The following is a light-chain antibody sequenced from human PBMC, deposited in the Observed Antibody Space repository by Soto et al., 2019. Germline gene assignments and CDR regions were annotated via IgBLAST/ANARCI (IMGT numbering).Light chain of an antibody. V-gene: IGLV2-14*01. CDR1: SSDVGGYNY. J-gene: IGLJ3*02. CDR3: NSYTSSSTRV. CDR2: EVS. Sequence: QSALTQPASVSRSPGQSITISCTGTSSDVGGYNYVSWYQQHPGKAPKVMIYEVSNRPSGVSNRFSGSKSGNTASLTISGLQAEDEADYYCNSYTSSSTRVFGGGTKLTVL.